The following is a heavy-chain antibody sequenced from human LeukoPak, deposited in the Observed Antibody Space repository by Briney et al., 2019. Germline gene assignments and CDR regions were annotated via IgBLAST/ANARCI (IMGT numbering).Heavy chain of an antibody. CDR2: IYYSGST. D-gene: IGHD5-12*01. CDR1: GGSISSSSYY. J-gene: IGHJ4*02. CDR3: ARDGDVDLVAKVFDY. V-gene: IGHV4-39*07. Sequence: PSETLSLTCTVSGGSISSSSYYWGWIRQPPGKGLEWIGSIYYSGSTYYNPSLKSRVTISVDTSKNQFSLKLSSVTAADTAVYYCARDGDVDLVAKVFDYWGQGTLVTVSS.